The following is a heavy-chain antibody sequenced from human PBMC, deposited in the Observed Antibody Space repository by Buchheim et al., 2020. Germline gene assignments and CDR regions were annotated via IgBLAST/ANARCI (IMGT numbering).Heavy chain of an antibody. CDR3: AKDVYYCSSTSCYFERYFDY. J-gene: IGHJ4*02. CDR1: GFTFSSYG. CDR2: ISYDGSNK. Sequence: QVQLVESGGGVVQPGRSLRLSCAASGFTFSSYGMHWVRQAPGKGLEWVAVISYDGSNKYYADSVKGRFTISRANSKNTLYLQMNSLRAEDTAVYYCAKDVYYCSSTSCYFERYFDYWGQGTL. V-gene: IGHV3-30*18. D-gene: IGHD2-2*01.